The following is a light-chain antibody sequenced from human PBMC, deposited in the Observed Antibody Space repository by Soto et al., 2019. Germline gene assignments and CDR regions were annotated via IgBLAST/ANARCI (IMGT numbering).Light chain of an antibody. CDR3: LIYSGTALTWV. Sequence: QAVVTQEPSLTVSPGGTVTLTCGSSTGAVSSGHYPYWFQQKPGHAPRTLIYDTSKKHSWTPARFSGSLLGGKAALTLSGVQPEDEAEYYCLIYSGTALTWVFGGGTKLTVL. J-gene: IGLJ3*02. V-gene: IGLV7-46*01. CDR1: TGAVSSGHY. CDR2: DTS.